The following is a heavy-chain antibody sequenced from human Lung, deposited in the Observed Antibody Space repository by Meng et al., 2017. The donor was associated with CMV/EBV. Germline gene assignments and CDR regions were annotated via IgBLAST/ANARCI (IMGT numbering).Heavy chain of an antibody. Sequence: QGQMNEPGPGRWKPHQYRSLTWSVAGDSISSGEYFWSWIRQPPGKGLEWIGYMDYRGSTFYNPSLKSRVTISVDTSKNQFSLKLSYVTVADTAVYFCARGELLWDYWGQGTLVTVSS. D-gene: IGHD2-2*01. J-gene: IGHJ4*02. CDR3: ARGELLWDY. CDR2: MDYRGST. V-gene: IGHV4-30-4*01. CDR1: GDSISSGEYF.